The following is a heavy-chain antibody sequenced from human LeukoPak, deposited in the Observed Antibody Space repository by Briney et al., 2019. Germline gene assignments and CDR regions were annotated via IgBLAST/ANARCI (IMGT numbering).Heavy chain of an antibody. Sequence: GGSLRLSCAASGFTFSSYSMNWVRQAPGKGLEGVSYISSSSSTIYYADSVKGRFTISRDNAKNSLYLQMNSLRAEDTAVYYCARAGPDYGDSLSFDYWGQGTLVTVSS. CDR1: GFTFSSYS. CDR3: ARAGPDYGDSLSFDY. J-gene: IGHJ4*02. CDR2: ISSSSSTI. V-gene: IGHV3-48*04. D-gene: IGHD4-17*01.